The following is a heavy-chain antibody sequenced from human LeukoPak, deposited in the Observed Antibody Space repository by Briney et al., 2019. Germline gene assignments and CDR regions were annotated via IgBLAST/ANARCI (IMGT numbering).Heavy chain of an antibody. CDR3: AKDRPQLWLGGGDY. CDR2: INPSGGST. J-gene: IGHJ4*02. CDR1: GYTFTSYY. V-gene: IGHV1-46*01. Sequence: ASVKVSCKASGYTFTSYYVHWVRQAPGQGLEWMGIINPSGGSTSYAQKFQGRVTMTRDMSTSTVYMELSSLRSEDTAVYYCAKDRPQLWLGGGDYWGQGTLVTVSS. D-gene: IGHD5-18*01.